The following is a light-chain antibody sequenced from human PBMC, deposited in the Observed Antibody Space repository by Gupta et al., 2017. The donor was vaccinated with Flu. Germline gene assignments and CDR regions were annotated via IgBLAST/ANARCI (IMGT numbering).Light chain of an antibody. Sequence: QTLLTQLPPVSRAPRQRLPIPCPGTSPNFGAGYDDHCYQQLPGTAPKLLIYGNNHRPAGVPDRFSGSKSGTSASLAITGLQAEDEAHYYCQSYDSSLSGSVFGGGTKLTVL. V-gene: IGLV1-40*01. CDR1: SPNFGAGYD. CDR3: QSYDSSLSGSV. CDR2: GNN. J-gene: IGLJ3*02.